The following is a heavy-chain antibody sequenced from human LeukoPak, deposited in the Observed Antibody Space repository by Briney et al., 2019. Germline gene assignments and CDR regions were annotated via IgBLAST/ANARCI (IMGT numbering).Heavy chain of an antibody. CDR2: IYPGDSDT. CDR3: ARLQRAAAPLDY. V-gene: IGHV5-51*01. J-gene: IGHJ4*02. CDR1: GYSFINYW. Sequence: GESLKISCKGSGYSFINYWIGWVRQMPGKGLEWMGIIYPGDSDTRYSPSFQGQVTISADKSISTAYLQWSSLKASDTAMNYCARLQRAAAPLDYWGQGTLVTVSS. D-gene: IGHD6-13*01.